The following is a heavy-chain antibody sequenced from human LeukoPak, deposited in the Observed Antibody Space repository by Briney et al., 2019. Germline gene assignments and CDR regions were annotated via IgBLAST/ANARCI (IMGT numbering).Heavy chain of an antibody. J-gene: IGHJ4*02. CDR2: IYYRGST. CDR1: GGSISSSSYY. CDR3: ARLYYDSSGYYQIWYFDY. Sequence: SETLSLTCTVSGGSISSSSYYWGSTRQPPGKGRGWIGSIYYRGSTYYNPSLKSRVTISVDPSKNQFSLNLSSVTAADTAVYYCARLYYDSSGYYQIWYFDYWGQETLVTVSS. D-gene: IGHD3-22*01. V-gene: IGHV4-39*01.